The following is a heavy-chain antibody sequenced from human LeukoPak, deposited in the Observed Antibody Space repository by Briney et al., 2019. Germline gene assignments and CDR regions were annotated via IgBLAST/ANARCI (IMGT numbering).Heavy chain of an antibody. CDR2: VFPGDSDT. CDR3: ARVYDSGWFFDF. V-gene: IGHV5-51*01. J-gene: IGHJ4*02. D-gene: IGHD6-19*01. Sequence: PGESLKISCKGSGYSFTSYWIGWVRQMPGKGLEWMGIVFPGDSDTTYSPSFQGQVTISADKSITTAYLQWSSLKASDTAMYYCARVYDSGWFFDFWGQGTLVTVSS. CDR1: GYSFTSYW.